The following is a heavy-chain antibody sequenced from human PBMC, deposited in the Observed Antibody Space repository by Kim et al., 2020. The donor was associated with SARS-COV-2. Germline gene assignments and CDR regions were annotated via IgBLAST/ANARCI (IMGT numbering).Heavy chain of an antibody. V-gene: IGHV3-73*01. CDR3: ATYTDYFFNH. CDR1: GFIFSGSP. J-gene: IGHJ4*02. D-gene: IGHD4-4*01. CDR2: IRSKPKSYAT. Sequence: GGSLRLSCAASGFIFSGSPIHWVRQASGKGLEWVGRIRSKPKSYATEYTVSVKGRFTVSRDDSKNTAYLQMNGLKTEDTAVYYCATYTDYFFNHWGQGILVAVSS.